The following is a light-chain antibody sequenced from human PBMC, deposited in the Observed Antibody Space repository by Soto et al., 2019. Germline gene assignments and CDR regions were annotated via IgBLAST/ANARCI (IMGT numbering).Light chain of an antibody. J-gene: IGLJ3*02. CDR1: SSDVGGYDY. CDR3: CSYAGAYTWM. CDR2: DVT. V-gene: IGLV2-11*01. Sequence: QSALTQPRSVSGSPRQSVTISCTGTSSDVGGYDYVSWCQQHPGKAPKLLIYDVTRRPSGVPDRFSGSKSGNTASLTISGLQAEDEADYYCCSYAGAYTWMFGGGTKLTVL.